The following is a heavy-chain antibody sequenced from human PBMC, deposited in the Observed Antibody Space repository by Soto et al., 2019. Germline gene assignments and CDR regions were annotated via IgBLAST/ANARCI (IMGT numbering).Heavy chain of an antibody. J-gene: IGHJ4*02. CDR2: IYHSGST. Sequence: PAETLSLTCSVSGGSISSINWWSWVRQPPGKGLEWIGEIYHSGSTNYNPSLKSRVTISVDMSTSTAYMELSSLRSEDTAVYYCAAVSMTTVTHFDYWGQGTLVTVSS. CDR1: GGSISSINW. D-gene: IGHD4-17*01. V-gene: IGHV4-4*02. CDR3: AAVSMTTVTHFDY.